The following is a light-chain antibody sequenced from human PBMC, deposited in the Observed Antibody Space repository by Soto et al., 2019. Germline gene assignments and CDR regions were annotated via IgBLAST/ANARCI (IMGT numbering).Light chain of an antibody. V-gene: IGKV3-15*01. Sequence: EIVMTQSPVTLSVSPGEGATLSCWASQSIGKDVAWYQQRPGQAPRLLIYGASTRAPGIPARFSGSGSGTYFTLTISGLLSEDFALYYCQQYNNWPRTFGQGTNV. CDR2: GAS. CDR1: QSIGKD. J-gene: IGKJ1*01. CDR3: QQYNNWPRT.